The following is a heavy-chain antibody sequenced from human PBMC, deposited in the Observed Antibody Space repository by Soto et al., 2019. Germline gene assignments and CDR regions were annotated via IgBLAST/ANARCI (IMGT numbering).Heavy chain of an antibody. V-gene: IGHV3-48*01. CDR3: ARDIVVVPGYMDV. CDR2: ISSSSSTI. D-gene: IGHD2-2*01. J-gene: IGHJ6*03. Sequence: GSLRLSCAASGFTFSSYSMNWVRQAPVKGLEWVSYISSSSSTIYYADSVKGRFTISRDNAKNSLYLQMNSLRAEDTAVYYCARDIVVVPGYMDVWGKGTTVTVSS. CDR1: GFTFSSYS.